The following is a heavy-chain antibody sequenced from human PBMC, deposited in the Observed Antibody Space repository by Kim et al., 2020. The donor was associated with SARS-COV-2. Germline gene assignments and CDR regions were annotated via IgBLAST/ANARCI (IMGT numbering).Heavy chain of an antibody. J-gene: IGHJ3*01. CDR3: AREKGSGFVPWYHGLLV. D-gene: IGHD2-21*02. CDR1: GYTFTSHY. CDR2: INPNSGNP. V-gene: IGHV7-4-1*02. Sequence: ASVKVSCKASGYTFTSHYMNWVRQAPGQGLEWMGCINPNSGNPTYAQGFQGRVTLTLDTSIRTAYMELSSLKAEDTAVYYCAREKGSGFVPWYHGLLVWG.